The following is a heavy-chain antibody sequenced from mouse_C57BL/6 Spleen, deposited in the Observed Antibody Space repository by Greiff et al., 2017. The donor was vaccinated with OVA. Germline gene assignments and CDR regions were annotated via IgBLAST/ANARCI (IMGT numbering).Heavy chain of an antibody. D-gene: IGHD2-3*01. CDR1: GYTFTDYY. CDR2: LSPGSGNT. CDR3: ARDSYDGPRRAMDD. Sequence: VQLQQSGAELVRPGASVKLSCKASGYTFTDYYLNWVQPRPGPGLEWIARLSPGSGNTYYNEKFKGKATLTAEKSSSTAYMQLSSLTSEDSAVYVCARDSYDGPRRAMDDWGQGTSVTVSS. J-gene: IGHJ4*01. V-gene: IGHV1-76*01.